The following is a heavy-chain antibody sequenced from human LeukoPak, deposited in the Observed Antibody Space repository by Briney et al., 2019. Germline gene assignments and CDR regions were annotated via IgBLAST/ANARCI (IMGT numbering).Heavy chain of an antibody. CDR1: GFSFNNAW. CDR2: IKSKSAGGAI. Sequence: GGSLRLSCAASGFSFNNAWMSWVRQAPGKGLEWVGRIKSKSAGGAIEYGAPVKGRFIISRDDSQNTLYLQMNTLEIEDTAVYYCADLDYYGVDVWGQGTTVTVPS. V-gene: IGHV3-15*05. CDR3: ADLDYYGVDV. J-gene: IGHJ6*02.